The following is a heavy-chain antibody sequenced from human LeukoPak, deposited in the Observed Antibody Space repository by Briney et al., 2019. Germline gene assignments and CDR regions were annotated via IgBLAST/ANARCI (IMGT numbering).Heavy chain of an antibody. Sequence: PGRSLRLSCAASGFTFSSYAMHWVRQAPGKGLERVAVISYDGSNKYYADSVKGRFTISRDNSKNTLYLQMNSLRAEDTAVYYCARDRAGDPYYYYGMDVWGQGTTVTVSS. CDR2: ISYDGSNK. J-gene: IGHJ6*02. CDR1: GFTFSSYA. V-gene: IGHV3-30-3*01. D-gene: IGHD4-17*01. CDR3: ARDRAGDPYYYYGMDV.